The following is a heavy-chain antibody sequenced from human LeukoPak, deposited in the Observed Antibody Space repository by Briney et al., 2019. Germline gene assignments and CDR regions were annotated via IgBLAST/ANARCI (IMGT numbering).Heavy chain of an antibody. Sequence: ASVKVPCKASGYTFTSYGISWVRQAPGQGLEWMGWISAYNGNTNYAQKLQGRVTMTTDTSTSTAYMELRSLRSDDTAVYYCARTGLTTYYDILTGPIDYWGQGTLVTVSS. J-gene: IGHJ4*02. CDR1: GYTFTSYG. V-gene: IGHV1-18*01. D-gene: IGHD3-9*01. CDR2: ISAYNGNT. CDR3: ARTGLTTYYDILTGPIDY.